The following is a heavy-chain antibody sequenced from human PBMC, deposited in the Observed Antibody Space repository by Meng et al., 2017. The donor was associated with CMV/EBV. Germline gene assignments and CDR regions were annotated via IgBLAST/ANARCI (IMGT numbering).Heavy chain of an antibody. D-gene: IGHD3-3*01. Sequence: GGSLRLSCAASGFTFSSYGMHWVRQAPGKGLEWVAFIRYDGSNKYYADSVKGRFTISRDNSKNTLYLQMNSLRAEDTAVYYCTRKWIFGVVIEISNYYYGMDVWGQGTTVTVSS. J-gene: IGHJ6*02. CDR1: GFTFSSYG. V-gene: IGHV3-30*02. CDR3: TRKWIFGVVIEISNYYYGMDV. CDR2: IRYDGSNK.